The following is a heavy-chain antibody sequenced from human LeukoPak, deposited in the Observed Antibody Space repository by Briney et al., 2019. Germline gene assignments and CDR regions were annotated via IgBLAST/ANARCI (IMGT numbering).Heavy chain of an antibody. D-gene: IGHD6-13*01. J-gene: IGHJ1*01. CDR3: ARGPPISSSSPYTEYFQH. V-gene: IGHV4-59*01. Sequence: SETLSLTCTVSGGSISSYYWSWIRQPPGKGLEWIGYIYYSGSTNYNPSLKSRVTISVDTSKNQFSLKLSSVTAADTAVYYCARGPPISSSSPYTEYFQHWGQGTLVTVSS. CDR2: IYYSGST. CDR1: GGSISSYY.